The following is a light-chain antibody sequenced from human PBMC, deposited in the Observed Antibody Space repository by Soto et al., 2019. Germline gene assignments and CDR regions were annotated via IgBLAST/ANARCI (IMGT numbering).Light chain of an antibody. Sequence: DIQLTQSPSSLSASVGDRVTITCQASQDISFYLNWFQQKPGKGPKLLIYDVSNLKTGVPSRFSGRGSGTDFTFTISSLQPEDFAATYFCEQYDILPPTFGQGTKLEI. CDR2: DVS. J-gene: IGKJ2*01. CDR1: QDISFY. CDR3: EQYDILPPT. V-gene: IGKV1-33*01.